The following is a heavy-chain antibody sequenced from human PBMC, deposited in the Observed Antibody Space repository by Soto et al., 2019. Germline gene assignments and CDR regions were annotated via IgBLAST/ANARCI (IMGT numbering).Heavy chain of an antibody. CDR2: ISYDGSNK. CDR1: GFTFSSYG. D-gene: IGHD1-26*01. J-gene: IGHJ6*02. Sequence: QVQLVESGGGVVQPGRSLRLSCAASGFTFSSYGMHWVRQAPGKGLEWVAVISYDGSNKYYADSVKGRFTISRDNSKNWLXXQMNSLRAEDTAVYYCIGGVGSYTPRRYYYYGMDVWGQGTTVTVSS. CDR3: IGGVGSYTPRRYYYYGMDV. V-gene: IGHV3-30*03.